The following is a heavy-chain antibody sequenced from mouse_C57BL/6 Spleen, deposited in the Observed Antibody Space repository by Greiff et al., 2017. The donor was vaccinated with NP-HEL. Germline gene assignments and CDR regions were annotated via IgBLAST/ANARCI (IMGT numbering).Heavy chain of an antibody. J-gene: IGHJ1*03. Sequence: EVKLVESGGGLVQPGGSLKLSCAASGFTFSDYYMYWVRQTPEKRLEWVAYISNGGGSTYYPDTVKGRFTISRDNAKNTLYLQMSRLKSEDTAMYYCARPGSSYYFDVWGTGTTVTVSS. D-gene: IGHD1-1*01. CDR2: ISNGGGST. V-gene: IGHV5-12*01. CDR3: ARPGSSYYFDV. CDR1: GFTFSDYY.